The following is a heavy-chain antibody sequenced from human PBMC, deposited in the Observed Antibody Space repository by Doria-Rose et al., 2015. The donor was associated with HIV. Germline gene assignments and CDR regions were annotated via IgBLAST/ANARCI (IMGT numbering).Heavy chain of an antibody. CDR3: ARIKSSRWYHKSYSDS. CDR2: IFSDDER. Sequence: QVTLKESGPVLVKPTETLTLTCTVSGVSLSSPGMGVSWIRQPPGKALEWLANIFSDDERSYKTSLKSRLTISRGTSKSQVVLTMTDMVPVDTATYYCARIKSSRWYHKSYSDSWGQGSLVIVSA. J-gene: IGHJ4*02. CDR1: GVSLSSPGMG. V-gene: IGHV2-26*01. D-gene: IGHD6-13*01.